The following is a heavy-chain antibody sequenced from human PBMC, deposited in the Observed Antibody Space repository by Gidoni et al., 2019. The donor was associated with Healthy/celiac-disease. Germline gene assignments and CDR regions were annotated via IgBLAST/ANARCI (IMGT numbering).Heavy chain of an antibody. V-gene: IGHV4-34*01. Sequence: QVQLQQWGAGLSKPSETLSLTCAVYGGSFSGYYWSWIRQPPGKGLEWIGESNHSGSTNYNPSLKSRVTISVDTSKNQFSLKLSSVTAADTAVYYCARIAQLRYYGMDVWGQGTTVTVSS. CDR2: SNHSGST. CDR3: ARIAQLRYYGMDV. J-gene: IGHJ6*02. CDR1: GGSFSGYY. D-gene: IGHD2-2*01.